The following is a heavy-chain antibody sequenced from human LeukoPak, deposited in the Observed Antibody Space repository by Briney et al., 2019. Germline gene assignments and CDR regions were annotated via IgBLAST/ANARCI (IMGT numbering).Heavy chain of an antibody. CDR1: XXTFXSYE. Sequence: XXXSXXTFXSYEMNWVRQAPGKGLEWVSYISSSGSTIYYADSVKGRFTISRDNAKNSLYLQMNSMRAEDKAVYYWXEXXIXXXXXVWGXXXTVTISS. V-gene: IGHV3-48*03. CDR3: XEXXIXXXXXV. CDR2: ISSSGSTI. J-gene: IGHJ6*04.